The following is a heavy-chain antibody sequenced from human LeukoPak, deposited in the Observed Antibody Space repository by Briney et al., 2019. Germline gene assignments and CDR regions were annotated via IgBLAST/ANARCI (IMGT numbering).Heavy chain of an antibody. CDR2: ISGSGGST. Sequence: PGGSLRLSCAASGFTFSSYAMSWVRQAPGKGLEWVSAISGSGGSTYYADSVKGRFTISRDNSKNMLYLQMNSLRAEDTAVYYCAKLPPYCSGGSCYFYGGMDVWGQGTTVTVSS. V-gene: IGHV3-23*01. D-gene: IGHD2-15*01. CDR1: GFTFSSYA. J-gene: IGHJ6*02. CDR3: AKLPPYCSGGSCYFYGGMDV.